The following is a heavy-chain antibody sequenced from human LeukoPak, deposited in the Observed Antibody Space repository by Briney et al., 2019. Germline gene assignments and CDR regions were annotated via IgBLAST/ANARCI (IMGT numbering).Heavy chain of an antibody. CDR1: GGAISSSY. Sequence: SETLSLTCTVSGGAISSSYWSWIRHPPGKGLEWIGYIYLSGSTNYNTSLKSRVTMSAYTSKNHFSLRLSSVTAADTAVYSCARSVLGSTSRPYYFDFWGQGTLVTVSS. D-gene: IGHD2-2*01. CDR2: IYLSGST. J-gene: IGHJ4*02. CDR3: ARSVLGSTSRPYYFDF. V-gene: IGHV4-59*08.